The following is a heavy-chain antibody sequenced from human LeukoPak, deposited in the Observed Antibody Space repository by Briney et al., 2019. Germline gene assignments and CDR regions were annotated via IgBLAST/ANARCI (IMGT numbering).Heavy chain of an antibody. CDR2: INYSGST. V-gene: IGHV4-34*01. J-gene: IGHJ4*02. D-gene: IGHD3-10*01. Sequence: SETLSLTCAVYGGSFSGYYWYWIRQPPGKGLEWIGEINYSGSTNYNPSLKSRVTISADTPKNQFSLKMSSVTAADTAVYYCATTSGYWGQGTLVTVSS. CDR1: GGSFSGYY. CDR3: ATTSGY.